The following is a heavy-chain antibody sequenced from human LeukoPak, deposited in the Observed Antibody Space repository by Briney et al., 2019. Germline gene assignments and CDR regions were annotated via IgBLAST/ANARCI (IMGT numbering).Heavy chain of an antibody. V-gene: IGHV3-23*01. Sequence: GGSLRLSCAASGFTFSSYAMSWVRQAPGKGLEWASAISGSGGSTYYADSVKGRFTISRDNSKNTLYLQMNSLRAEDTAVYYCAKDRMVRGVISRFDYWGQGTLVTVSS. CDR3: AKDRMVRGVISRFDY. J-gene: IGHJ4*02. CDR2: ISGSGGST. CDR1: GFTFSSYA. D-gene: IGHD3-10*01.